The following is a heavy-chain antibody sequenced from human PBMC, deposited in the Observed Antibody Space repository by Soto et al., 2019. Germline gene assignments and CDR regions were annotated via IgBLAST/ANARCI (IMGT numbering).Heavy chain of an antibody. J-gene: IGHJ4*02. CDR1: GGSFSGYY. V-gene: IGHV4-34*01. CDR3: ARDKITGPFDY. CDR2: INHSGST. Sequence: PSETRSLTCAVYGGSFSGYYWTWIRQPPGTGLEWIGEINHSGSTNYNPSLKSRVTISVDTSKNQFSLKLTSVTAADTAVYYCARDKITGPFDYWGQGTLVTVSS. D-gene: IGHD2-8*02.